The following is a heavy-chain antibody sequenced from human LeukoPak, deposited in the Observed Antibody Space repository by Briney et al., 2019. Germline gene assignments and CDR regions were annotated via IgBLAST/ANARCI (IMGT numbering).Heavy chain of an antibody. J-gene: IGHJ6*03. CDR1: GYTFSKYY. V-gene: IGHV1-46*01. D-gene: IGHD3-16*01. CDR2: INPSDGAT. Sequence: GASVKVSCKASGYTFSKYYIHWVRQAPGQGLEWMAMINPSDGATTHAQRFQGRVTMTRDMSTTTVYMDLRSLRSEDTAVYFCARGQRGGLSGSLGGLFAYYTYYYMDVWGRGTTVTVSS. CDR3: ARGQRGGLSGSLGGLFAYYTYYYMDV.